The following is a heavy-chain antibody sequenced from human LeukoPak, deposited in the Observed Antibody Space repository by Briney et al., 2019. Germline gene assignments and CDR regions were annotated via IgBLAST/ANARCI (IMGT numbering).Heavy chain of an antibody. CDR3: AREPRGLDAFDI. D-gene: IGHD3/OR15-3a*01. V-gene: IGHV3-74*01. J-gene: IGHJ3*02. CDR2: INSDGSST. CDR1: GFTFSSYW. Sequence: GGSLRLSCAASGFTFSSYWMHWVRQAPGKGLVWVSRINSDGSSTSYADSVKGRFTISRDNAKNTLYLQMNSLRAEDTAVYYCAREPRGLDAFDIWGQGTMVTVSS.